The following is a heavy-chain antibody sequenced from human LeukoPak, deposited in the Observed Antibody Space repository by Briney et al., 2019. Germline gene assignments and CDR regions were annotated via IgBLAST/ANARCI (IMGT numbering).Heavy chain of an antibody. D-gene: IGHD1-26*01. CDR1: GFTFSSYS. CDR3: AKKWAIDV. V-gene: IGHV3-21*04. CDR2: ISNSSSYI. Sequence: GGSLRLSCAASGFTFSSYSMNWVRQAPGKGLEWVSSISNSSSYIYYADSVKGRFTISRDNSKNTLYLQMNGLRAEDTAVYYCAKKWAIDVWGKGTTVTISS. J-gene: IGHJ6*04.